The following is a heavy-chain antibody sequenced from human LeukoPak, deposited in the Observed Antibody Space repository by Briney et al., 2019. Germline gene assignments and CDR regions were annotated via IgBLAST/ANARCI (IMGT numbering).Heavy chain of an antibody. J-gene: IGHJ4*02. CDR3: QYYYDSSGYVRDDY. V-gene: IGHV3-15*05. CDR2: IKSKTDGGTT. CDR1: GFTFSNAW. D-gene: IGHD3-22*01. Sequence: RTGGSLRLSCAASGFTFSNAWMSWVRQAPGKGLERVGRIKSKTDGGTTDYAAPVKGRFGISRDDSENTLYLQMNNLKTEDTAVYYCQYYYDSSGYVRDDYWGQGTPATVSS.